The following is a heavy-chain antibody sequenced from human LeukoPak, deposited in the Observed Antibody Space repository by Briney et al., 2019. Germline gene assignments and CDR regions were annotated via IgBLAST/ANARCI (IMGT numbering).Heavy chain of an antibody. CDR3: ARDFEDGDYVGPRWFDP. Sequence: SVKVSCKASGGTFSSYAISWVRQAPGQGLEWMGRIIPIFGIANYVQKFQGRVTITADKSTSTVYMELSSLRSEDTAVYYCARDFEDGDYVGPRWFDPWGQGTLVTVSS. CDR1: GGTFSSYA. D-gene: IGHD4-17*01. J-gene: IGHJ5*02. CDR2: IIPIFGIA. V-gene: IGHV1-69*04.